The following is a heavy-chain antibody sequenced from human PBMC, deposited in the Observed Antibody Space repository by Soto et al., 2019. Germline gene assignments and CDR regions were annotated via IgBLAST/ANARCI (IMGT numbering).Heavy chain of an antibody. D-gene: IGHD4-17*01. CDR2: INHSGST. CDR1: GGSFSGYY. CDR3: ARAHTTVTVEDAFDI. Sequence: PSETLCLTCAVYGGSFSGYYWSWIRQPPGKGLEWIGEINHSGSTNYNPSLKSRVTISVDTSKNQFSLKLSSVTAADTAVYYCARAHTTVTVEDAFDIWGQGTMVTVS. J-gene: IGHJ3*02. V-gene: IGHV4-34*01.